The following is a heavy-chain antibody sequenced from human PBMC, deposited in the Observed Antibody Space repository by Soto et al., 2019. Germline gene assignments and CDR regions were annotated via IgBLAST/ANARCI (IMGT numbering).Heavy chain of an antibody. V-gene: IGHV4-34*01. D-gene: IGHD4-4*01. CDR2: INHSGST. J-gene: IGHJ6*02. CDR3: ARGVGHPTVQRYYYYYYGMDV. CDR1: VVSFMVYD. Sequence: AATXSLTGAFYVVSFMVYDLVGIGQPPGKGRGCMGEINHSGSTNYNPSLKSRVTISVDTSKNQFSLNLSSVTHPDTAVYYCARGVGHPTVQRYYYYYYGMDVWGQGTTVTVSS.